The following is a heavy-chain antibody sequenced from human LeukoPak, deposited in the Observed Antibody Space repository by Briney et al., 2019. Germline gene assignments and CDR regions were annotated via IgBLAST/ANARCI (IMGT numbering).Heavy chain of an antibody. CDR3: ARGVVAASPAGSYYFDF. Sequence: ARGSLRLSCAASGFTFSTYGMHWVRQAPGKGLEWVAVIWFDGSNKYYADSVKGRFTISRDNSNDILYLQMNSLRPEDTAMYYCARGVVAASPAGSYYFDFWGQGTLVTVSS. V-gene: IGHV3-33*01. CDR1: GFTFSTYG. J-gene: IGHJ4*02. CDR2: IWFDGSNK. D-gene: IGHD2-15*01.